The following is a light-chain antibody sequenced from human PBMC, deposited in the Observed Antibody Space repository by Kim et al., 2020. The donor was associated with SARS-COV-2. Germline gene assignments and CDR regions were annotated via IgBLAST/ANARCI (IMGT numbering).Light chain of an antibody. CDR1: SSSIGGGYA. V-gene: IGLV1-40*01. CDR3: QSYDSSLSGVV. Sequence: RVLVSGTGSSSSIGGGYAGHWYQQLPGTAPKLLIYGNGNRPSGVPDRFSGSKSGTSASLAITGLQAEDEADYYCQSYDSSLSGVVFGGGTQLTVL. CDR2: GNG. J-gene: IGLJ2*01.